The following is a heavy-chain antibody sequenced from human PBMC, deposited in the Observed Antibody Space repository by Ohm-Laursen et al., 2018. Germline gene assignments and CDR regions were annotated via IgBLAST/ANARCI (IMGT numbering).Heavy chain of an antibody. J-gene: IGHJ4*02. Sequence: SLRLSCAASGFRFNTYGMHWVRQAPGKGLEWVAVIWYDGANKYYADSVKGRFTISRDNSKNTLYLQMDSLRADDTAVYYCARDLGSSAWYKGAADYWGQGTLVTVSS. V-gene: IGHV3-33*01. CDR2: IWYDGANK. CDR3: ARDLGSSAWYKGAADY. D-gene: IGHD6-19*01. CDR1: GFRFNTYG.